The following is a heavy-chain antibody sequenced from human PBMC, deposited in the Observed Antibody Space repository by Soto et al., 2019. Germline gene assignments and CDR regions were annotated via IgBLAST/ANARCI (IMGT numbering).Heavy chain of an antibody. V-gene: IGHV3-33*01. D-gene: IGHD3-9*01. Sequence: GGSLRLSCAASGFTFSSYGMHWVRQAPGKGLEWVAVIWYDGSNKYYADSVKGRFTISRDNSKNTLYLQMNSLRAEDTAVYYCARAHDILTGYYPGYWGQRTLVTVSS. CDR1: GFTFSSYG. CDR3: ARAHDILTGYYPGY. J-gene: IGHJ1*01. CDR2: IWYDGSNK.